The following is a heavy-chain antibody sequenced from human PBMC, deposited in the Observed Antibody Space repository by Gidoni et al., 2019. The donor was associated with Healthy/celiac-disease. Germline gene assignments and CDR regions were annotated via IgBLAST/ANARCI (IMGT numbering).Heavy chain of an antibody. CDR2: IWYDGSNK. D-gene: IGHD6-19*01. CDR3: ARDAVAGLDY. V-gene: IGHV3-33*01. Sequence: QVQLVESGGGVVQPGSSLSLPCAASGFTFSSYGMHWVRQAPGKGLEWVAVIWYDGSNKYYADSVKGRFTISRDNSKNTLYLQMNSLRAEDTAVYYCARDAVAGLDYWGQGTLVTVSS. J-gene: IGHJ4*02. CDR1: GFTFSSYG.